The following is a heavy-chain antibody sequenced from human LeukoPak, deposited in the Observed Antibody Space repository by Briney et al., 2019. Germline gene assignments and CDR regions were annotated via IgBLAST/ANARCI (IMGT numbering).Heavy chain of an antibody. CDR3: ARPLGYCSRSSCPQSWFDP. V-gene: IGHV3-7*01. Sequence: GESLRLSCVASGFTFSTFWMTWVRQAPGQGLEWVANIRGDGSRQYYVDSVKGRFTISRDNAKNSLYLQMTNLRAEDTSVYYCARPLGYCSRSSCPQSWFDPWGQGALVTVSS. CDR1: GFTFSTFW. D-gene: IGHD2-2*01. J-gene: IGHJ5*02. CDR2: IRGDGSRQ.